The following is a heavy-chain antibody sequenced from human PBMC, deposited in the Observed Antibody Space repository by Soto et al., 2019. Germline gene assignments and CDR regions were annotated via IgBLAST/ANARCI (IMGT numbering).Heavy chain of an antibody. Sequence: PGGSLRLSCAASGFTFSDHYMDWVRQAPGKGLEWVARSRDKANSYTAEYAASVKGRFTISRDDSENSLYLQMKSLKTEDTAVYYCARASRYCSGGSCSAGGDGWGQGTRVTVSS. CDR2: SRDKANSYTA. CDR3: ARASRYCSGGSCSAGGDG. D-gene: IGHD2-15*01. V-gene: IGHV3-72*01. J-gene: IGHJ4*02. CDR1: GFTFSDHY.